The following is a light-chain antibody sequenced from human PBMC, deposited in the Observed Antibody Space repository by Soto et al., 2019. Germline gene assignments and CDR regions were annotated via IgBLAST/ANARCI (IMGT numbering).Light chain of an antibody. J-gene: IGKJ2*01. Sequence: DFVMTQSPDSLAVSLGERATINCKSSQSVLYSSNNKNYLAWYQQKSGQPPKLLIYWSSTRESGVPDRFSGSGCGTTFTLPISSLQAEDVAVYDCQQYYGTPFTFGQGTKLEIK. CDR2: WSS. CDR1: QSVLYSSNNKNY. V-gene: IGKV4-1*01. CDR3: QQYYGTPFT.